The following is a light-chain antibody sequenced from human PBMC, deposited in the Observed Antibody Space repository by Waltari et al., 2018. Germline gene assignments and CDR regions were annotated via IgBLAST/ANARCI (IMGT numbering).Light chain of an antibody. J-gene: IGKJ1*01. CDR2: KAS. V-gene: IGKV1-5*03. CDR1: QSISSW. CDR3: QQYNSWT. Sequence: SSSTLSASVGDRVTITCRASQSISSWLAWYQQKPGKAPKLLIYKASSLESGVPSRFSGSGSGTEFTLTISSLQPDDFATYYCQQYNSWTFGQGTKVEIK.